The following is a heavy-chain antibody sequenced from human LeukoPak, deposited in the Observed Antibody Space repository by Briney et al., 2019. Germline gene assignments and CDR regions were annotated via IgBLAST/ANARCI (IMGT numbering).Heavy chain of an antibody. D-gene: IGHD3-3*01. CDR2: IYYSGAT. Sequence: SETLSLTCNVSGGSISGHYWTWIRQPPGKGMEFIGFIYYSGATNYNPSLKSRVTMSVDTSKNQLSLKLSSVTAADTAVYYCARRRITIFGMDVWGQGTTVTISS. V-gene: IGHV4-59*08. CDR1: GGSISGHY. CDR3: ARRRITIFGMDV. J-gene: IGHJ6*02.